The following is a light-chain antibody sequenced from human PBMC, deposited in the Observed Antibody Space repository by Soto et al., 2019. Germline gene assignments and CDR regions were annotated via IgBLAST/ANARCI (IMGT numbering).Light chain of an antibody. CDR2: GVS. J-gene: IGKJ1*01. V-gene: IGKV3-20*01. CDR1: QSVSNNY. CDR3: QQYGSSGT. Sequence: EIVLTQSPGTLSLSPVERATLSCRASQSVSNNYLAWYQQKPGQAPRLLIYGVSNRATGIPDRFSGSGSGTDFTLTISRLEPEDFAVYYCQQYGSSGTFGQGTKVDIK.